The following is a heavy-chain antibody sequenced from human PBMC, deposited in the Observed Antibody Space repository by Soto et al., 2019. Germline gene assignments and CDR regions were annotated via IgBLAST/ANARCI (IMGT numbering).Heavy chain of an antibody. V-gene: IGHV3-21*01. J-gene: IGHJ4*02. Sequence: PGGSLRLSCAASGFTFSSYSMNWVRQAPGKGLEWVSSISSSSSYIYYADSVKGRFTISRDNAKNSLYLQMNSLRAEDTAVYYCARAQTTVTSLDYWGQGTLVTVSS. CDR2: ISSSSSYI. CDR3: ARAQTTVTSLDY. D-gene: IGHD4-17*01. CDR1: GFTFSSYS.